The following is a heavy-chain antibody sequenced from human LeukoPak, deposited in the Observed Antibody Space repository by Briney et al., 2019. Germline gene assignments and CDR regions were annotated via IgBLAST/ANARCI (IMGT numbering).Heavy chain of an antibody. CDR1: GFTFSSYS. CDR2: ISSSSSYI. V-gene: IGHV3-21*04. J-gene: IGHJ5*02. D-gene: IGHD3-22*01. CDR3: ARDYYDYNWFDP. Sequence: GGSLRLSCAASGFTFSSYSMNWVRQAPGKGLEWVSSISSSSSYIYYADSVKGRFTISRDNAKNSLYLQMNSLRSGDTAVYYCARDYYDYNWFDPWGQGTLVTVSS.